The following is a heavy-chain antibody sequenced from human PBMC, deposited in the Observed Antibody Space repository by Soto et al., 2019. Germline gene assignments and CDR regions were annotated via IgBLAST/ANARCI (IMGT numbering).Heavy chain of an antibody. D-gene: IGHD6-13*01. V-gene: IGHV1-18*04. CDR1: GYTFTSYG. Sequence: ASVKVSCKASGYTFTSYGISWVRQAPGQGLEWMGWISAYNGNTNYAQKLQGRVTMTTDTSTSTAYMELRSLRSDDTAVYYCARDLRQQLVFTEYCMDVCRHGTTVTVSS. CDR2: ISAYNGNT. CDR3: ARDLRQQLVFTEYCMDV. J-gene: IGHJ6*02.